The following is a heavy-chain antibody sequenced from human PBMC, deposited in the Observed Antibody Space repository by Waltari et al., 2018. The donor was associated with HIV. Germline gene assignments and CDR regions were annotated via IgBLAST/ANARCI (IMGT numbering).Heavy chain of an antibody. J-gene: IGHJ2*01. CDR2: IIPMLDMT. V-gene: IGHV1-69*04. Sequence: QVQLVQSGTEVKKPGSSVKVSCEASGGTFSSYAISWVRQAPGEGLEWVGRIIPMLDMTNYAQKFQGRVTITADKSTATAYMDLKSLTSADTAVYYCTRDLIKGLPSLLSGHLDLWGRGTPVTVSS. D-gene: IGHD3-16*02. CDR3: TRDLIKGLPSLLSGHLDL. CDR1: GGTFSSYA.